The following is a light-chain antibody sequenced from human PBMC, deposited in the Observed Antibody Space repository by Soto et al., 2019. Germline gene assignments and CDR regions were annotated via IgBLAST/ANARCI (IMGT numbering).Light chain of an antibody. CDR2: GNN. Sequence: QSVLTQPPSVSGAPGQRVTISCTGTSSNIAAGYDVYWYQQLPGTAPKLLISGNNNRPSGVPDRFSGSRSGTAASLAITGLQAEDEADYYCQSYDSSLRGSNVFGTGTKLTVL. V-gene: IGLV1-40*01. CDR3: QSYDSSLRGSNV. J-gene: IGLJ1*01. CDR1: SSNIAAGYD.